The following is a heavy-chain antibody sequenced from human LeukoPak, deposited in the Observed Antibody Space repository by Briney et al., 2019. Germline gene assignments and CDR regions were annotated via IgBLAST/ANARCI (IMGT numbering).Heavy chain of an antibody. Sequence: GASVKVSCKASGYTFTSYGISWVRQAPGQGLEWMGWISAYNGNTNYAQKLQGRVTMTTDTSTSTAYMELRSLRSDDTAVYYCASDHYDSSGYQDYYYGMDVWGQGTTVTVSS. J-gene: IGHJ6*02. CDR3: ASDHYDSSGYQDYYYGMDV. CDR2: ISAYNGNT. D-gene: IGHD3-22*01. CDR1: GYTFTSYG. V-gene: IGHV1-18*01.